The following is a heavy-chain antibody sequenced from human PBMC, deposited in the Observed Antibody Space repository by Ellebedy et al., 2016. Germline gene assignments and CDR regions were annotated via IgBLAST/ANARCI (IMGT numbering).Heavy chain of an antibody. J-gene: IGHJ3*02. Sequence: ASVKVSCKASGYTFTSYFMHWVRQAPGQGLEWMGIINPGGGTTSYAQKFQGRVTMTRDTSTSTVYMELSSLRSEDTAVYYCARERPVTDRQHTHEEAFDIWGQGTMVTVSS. CDR1: GYTFTSYF. CDR3: ARERPVTDRQHTHEEAFDI. D-gene: IGHD4-17*01. V-gene: IGHV1-46*01. CDR2: INPGGGTT.